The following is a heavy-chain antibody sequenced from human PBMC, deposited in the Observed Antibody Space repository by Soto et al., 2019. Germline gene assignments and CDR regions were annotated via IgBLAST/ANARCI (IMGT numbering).Heavy chain of an antibody. V-gene: IGHV1-18*04. CDR3: ARDYDYVWGSYRHTAAY. CDR2: ISAYNGDT. D-gene: IGHD3-16*02. J-gene: IGHJ4*01. Sequence: GASVKVSCKASVYTFTSYGITWVRQAPGQGLEWMGWISAYNGDTDYEQTVQGRVTLTTDTSTSTAYMELRSLRSGDTAVYYCARDYDYVWGSYRHTAAYWG. CDR1: VYTFTSYG.